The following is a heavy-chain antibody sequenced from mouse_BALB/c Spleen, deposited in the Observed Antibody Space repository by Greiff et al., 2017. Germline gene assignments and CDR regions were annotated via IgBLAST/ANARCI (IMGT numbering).Heavy chain of an antibody. CDR3: ARGTTVVGDWYFDV. CDR1: GFTFSSFG. Sequence: EVMLVESGGGLVQPGGSRKLSCAASGFTFSSFGMHWVRQAPDKRLEWVATISSGGSYTYYPDSVKGRFTISRDNAKNTLYLQMSSLKSEDTAMYYCARGTTVVGDWYFDVWGAGTTVTVSS. CDR2: ISSGGSYT. J-gene: IGHJ1*01. V-gene: IGHV5-6*03. D-gene: IGHD1-1*01.